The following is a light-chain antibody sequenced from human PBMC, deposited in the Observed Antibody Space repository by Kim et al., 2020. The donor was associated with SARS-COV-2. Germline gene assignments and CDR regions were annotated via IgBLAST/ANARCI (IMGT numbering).Light chain of an antibody. CDR2: DAT. CDR3: SAYGRGSTWV. Sequence: QSALTQPASVSGSPGQSITLSCTGTYSDFGASKSVSWYQQLSDKAPRLIIYDATERPSGVSNRFSGSKSGYTASLTISGLRAEDEADYYCSAYGRGSTWVFGGGTKVTVL. V-gene: IGLV2-14*01. CDR1: YSDFGASKS. J-gene: IGLJ2*01.